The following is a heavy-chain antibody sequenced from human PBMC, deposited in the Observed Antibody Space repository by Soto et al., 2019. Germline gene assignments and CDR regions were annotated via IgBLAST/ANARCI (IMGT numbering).Heavy chain of an antibody. CDR1: GFTFNTYN. V-gene: IGHV3-21*01. CDR2: ISSTSDYI. Sequence: EVQLVESGGGLVKPGGSLRLSCADSGFTFNTYNMNWVRQAPGKGLEWVSSISSTSDYIYYADSVKGRFTISRDNAKNSLFLQMNSLRAEDTAVYYCARDRVHTAFGVVLVGLDVWGQGTTVTVSS. CDR3: ARDRVHTAFGVVLVGLDV. D-gene: IGHD3-3*01. J-gene: IGHJ6*02.